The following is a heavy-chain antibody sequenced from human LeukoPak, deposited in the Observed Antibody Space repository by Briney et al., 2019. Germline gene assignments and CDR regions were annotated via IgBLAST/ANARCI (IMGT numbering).Heavy chain of an antibody. CDR3: ARPGPPYSSSWYYYY. CDR2: INHSGST. V-gene: IGHV4-34*01. Sequence: PSETLSLTCAVYGGSFSGYYWSWIRQPPGKGLEWIGEINHSGSTNYNPSLKSRVTISVDTSKNQFSLKLSSVTAADTAVYYCARPGPPYSSSWYYYYWGQGTLVTVSS. J-gene: IGHJ4*02. D-gene: IGHD6-13*01. CDR1: GGSFSGYY.